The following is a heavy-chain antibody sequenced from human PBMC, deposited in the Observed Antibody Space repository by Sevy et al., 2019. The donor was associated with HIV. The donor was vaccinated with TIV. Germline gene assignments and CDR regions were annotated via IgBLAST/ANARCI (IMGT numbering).Heavy chain of an antibody. J-gene: IGHJ5*02. D-gene: IGHD3-3*01. CDR2: IYYSGST. CDR1: GGSISSSSYY. V-gene: IGHV4-39*01. Sequence: SETLSLTCTVSGGSISSSSYYWGWIRQPPGKGLEWIASIYYSGSTYNNPSLKSRVTISVDTSKNQFSLKLNSVTATDTAVYYCAETFRVFGLVREFDPWGQGTLVTVSS. CDR3: AETFRVFGLVREFDP.